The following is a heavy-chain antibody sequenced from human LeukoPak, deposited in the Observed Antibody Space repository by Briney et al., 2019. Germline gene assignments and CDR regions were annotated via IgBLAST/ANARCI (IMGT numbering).Heavy chain of an antibody. CDR2: IHADGGRT. CDR3: STWAFYHGLDV. CDR1: GFAFADYA. Sequence: GGSLRLSCAASGFAFADYAMHWVRQLPGKGLECVAHIHADGGRTFYADSVKGRFTVFRDNAKNSLFLQMDSLTSDDTAFYYCSTWAFYHGLDVWGQGATVIVSS. D-gene: IGHD2/OR15-2a*01. J-gene: IGHJ6*02. V-gene: IGHV3-43*02.